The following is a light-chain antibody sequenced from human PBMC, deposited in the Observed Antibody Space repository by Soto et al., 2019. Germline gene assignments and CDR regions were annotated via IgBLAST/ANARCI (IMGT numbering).Light chain of an antibody. CDR2: GAS. J-gene: IGKJ1*01. V-gene: IGKV3-20*01. CDR3: QQYSISST. CDR1: QSVSGNY. Sequence: PGERATLSCRASQSVSGNYLAWYQQKPGQAPRLIIYGASSGATGIPDRFSGSGSGTDFTLTITPLEPEDFAVYYCQQYSISSTFGQGTKVDIK.